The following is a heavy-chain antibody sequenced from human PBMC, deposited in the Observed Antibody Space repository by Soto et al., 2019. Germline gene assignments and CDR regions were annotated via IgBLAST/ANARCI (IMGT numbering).Heavy chain of an antibody. CDR1: GGSFSGYY. V-gene: IGHV4-34*01. J-gene: IGHJ5*02. Sequence: SETLYITCAIYGGSFSGYYWSWIRQPPGEGLEWIGEINHSGSTNYNPSLKSRVIISVDTSKNQFSLKLSSVTAADTAVFYCARGGIVVVKGRNWFDPWGQGTLVTVSS. CDR2: INHSGST. D-gene: IGHD3-22*01. CDR3: ARGGIVVVKGRNWFDP.